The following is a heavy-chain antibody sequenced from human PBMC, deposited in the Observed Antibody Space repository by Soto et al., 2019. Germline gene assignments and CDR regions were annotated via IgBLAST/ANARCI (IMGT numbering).Heavy chain of an antibody. V-gene: IGHV1-18*01. CDR1: GYTFTSYG. CDR3: ARGVDYDILTGYYNAFDY. CDR2: ISAYNGNT. D-gene: IGHD3-9*01. Sequence: ASVKVSCKASGYTFTSYGISWVRQAPGQGLEWMGWISAYNGNTNYAQKLQGRVTMTTDTSTSTAYMELRSLRSDDTAVYYCARGVDYDILTGYYNAFDYWGQGTLVTVS. J-gene: IGHJ4*02.